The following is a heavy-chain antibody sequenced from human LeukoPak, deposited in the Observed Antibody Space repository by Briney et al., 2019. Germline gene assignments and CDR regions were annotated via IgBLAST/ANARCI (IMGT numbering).Heavy chain of an antibody. CDR3: ARGAAQYDSSGYQSSPFDY. V-gene: IGHV1-69*04. J-gene: IGHJ4*02. CDR2: IIPIFDIT. Sequence: SVKVSCKASGGTFSSYGISWARQAPGQGLDWMGRIIPIFDITNYAQNFQGRVTITADKSTSTAYMELSSLRSEDTAVYYCARGAAQYDSSGYQSSPFDYWGQGTLVTVSS. CDR1: GGTFSSYG. D-gene: IGHD3-22*01.